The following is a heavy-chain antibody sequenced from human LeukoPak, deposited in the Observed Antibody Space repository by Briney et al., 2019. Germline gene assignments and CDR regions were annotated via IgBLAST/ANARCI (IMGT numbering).Heavy chain of an antibody. CDR1: GGSMSHYY. CDR3: ARTTVTVSHFDC. V-gene: IGHV4-59*08. CDR2: IYYSGST. J-gene: IGHJ4*02. D-gene: IGHD4-17*01. Sequence: SETLSLTCTVSGGSMSHYYWSWIRQPPGKGLEWIGYIYYSGSTNYNPSLKSRVTISIDTSKSQFSLALRSVTAADTAVYYCARTTVTVSHFDCWGQGTLVTVSS.